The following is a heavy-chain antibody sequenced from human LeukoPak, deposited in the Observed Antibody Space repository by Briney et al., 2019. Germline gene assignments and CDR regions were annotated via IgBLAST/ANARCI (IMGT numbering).Heavy chain of an antibody. J-gene: IGHJ3*02. CDR1: GYTFTSYG. CDR3: AKDMGWELLLDDAFDI. Sequence: EASVKVSCKASGYTFTSYGISWVRQAPGQGLEWMGWISAYNGNTNYAQKLQGRVTMTTDTSTSTAYMELRSLRSDDTAVYYCAKDMGWELLLDDAFDIWGQGTMVTVSS. V-gene: IGHV1-18*01. CDR2: ISAYNGNT. D-gene: IGHD1-26*01.